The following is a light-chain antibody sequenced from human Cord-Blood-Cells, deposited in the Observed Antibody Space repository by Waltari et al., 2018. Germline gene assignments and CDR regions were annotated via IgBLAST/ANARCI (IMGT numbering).Light chain of an antibody. Sequence: DIQMTQSPSSLSASVGDRVTITCRASQSISSYLNWYQQKPGKAPKLLIYAASRLQSGVPSRFSGSGSGTDFTLTISSLQPEDFATYDCQQSYSTPLTFGGGTKVEIK. V-gene: IGKV1-39*01. CDR1: QSISSY. J-gene: IGKJ4*01. CDR2: AAS. CDR3: QQSYSTPLT.